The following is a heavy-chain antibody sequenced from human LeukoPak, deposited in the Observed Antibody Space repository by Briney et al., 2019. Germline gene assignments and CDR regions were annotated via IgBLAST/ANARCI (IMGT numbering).Heavy chain of an antibody. J-gene: IGHJ4*02. Sequence: GGSLRLSCAGSGFSFSNYWMTWVRQAPGKGLEWVANIKQDGSDKYYVDSVKGRFTISRDNAKNSLYLQMNSLRAEDTAVYYCATVLAGHYFDYWGQGTLVIVSS. D-gene: IGHD7-27*01. CDR2: IKQDGSDK. CDR1: GFSFSNYW. CDR3: ATVLAGHYFDY. V-gene: IGHV3-7*01.